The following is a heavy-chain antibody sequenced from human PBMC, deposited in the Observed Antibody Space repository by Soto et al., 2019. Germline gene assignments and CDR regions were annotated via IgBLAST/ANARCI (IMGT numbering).Heavy chain of an antibody. CDR3: ARDSDYIWGSYRYCLDY. Sequence: QVQLVQSGAEVKKPGASVKVSCKASGYTFTSYAMHWVRQAPGQRLEWMGWINAGNGNTKYSQKFQGRVTITRDTSASTAYMVLSSLRSEDTAVYYCARDSDYIWGSYRYCLDYWGQGTLVTVSS. V-gene: IGHV1-3*01. J-gene: IGHJ4*02. CDR1: GYTFTSYA. D-gene: IGHD3-16*02. CDR2: INAGNGNT.